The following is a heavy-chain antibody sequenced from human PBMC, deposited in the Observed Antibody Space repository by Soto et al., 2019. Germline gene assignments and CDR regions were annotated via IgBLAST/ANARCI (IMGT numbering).Heavy chain of an antibody. CDR3: AKEGSGYSHGYFTGHKNGHYYYYGMDV. CDR2: IIPIFGTA. D-gene: IGHD5-18*01. V-gene: IGHV1-69*06. Sequence: QVQLVQSGAEVKKPGSSVKVSCKASGGTFSSYAISWVRQAPGQGLEWMGGIIPIFGTANDAQKFQGRVTITADKATRTANEGLSNLRSEDPDVYYCAKEGSGYSHGYFTGHKNGHYYYYGMDVWGQGTTVTVSS. J-gene: IGHJ6*02. CDR1: GGTFSSYA.